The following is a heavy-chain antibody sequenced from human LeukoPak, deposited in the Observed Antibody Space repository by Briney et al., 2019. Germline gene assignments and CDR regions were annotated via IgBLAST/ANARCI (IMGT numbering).Heavy chain of an antibody. CDR2: IYTSGST. Sequence: SETLSLTCTVSGGSISSYYWSWIRQPAGKGLEWIGRIYTSGSTNYNPSLRSRVTMSVDTSKNQFSLKLSSVTAADTAGYYCARDGYQPPQYYDWFDPWGQGTLVTVSS. V-gene: IGHV4-4*07. J-gene: IGHJ5*02. D-gene: IGHD2-2*01. CDR3: ARDGYQPPQYYDWFDP. CDR1: GGSISSYY.